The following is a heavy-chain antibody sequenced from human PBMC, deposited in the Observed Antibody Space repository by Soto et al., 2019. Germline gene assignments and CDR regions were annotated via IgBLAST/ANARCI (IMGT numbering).Heavy chain of an antibody. V-gene: IGHV3-33*01. Sequence: LRLSCAASGFTFSSYGMHWVRQAPGKGLEWVAVIWYDGSNKYYADSVKGRFTISRDNSKNTLYLQMNSLRAEDTAVYYCARDGAQQLVPQAAFDIWGQGTMVTVSS. J-gene: IGHJ3*02. D-gene: IGHD6-13*01. CDR3: ARDGAQQLVPQAAFDI. CDR1: GFTFSSYG. CDR2: IWYDGSNK.